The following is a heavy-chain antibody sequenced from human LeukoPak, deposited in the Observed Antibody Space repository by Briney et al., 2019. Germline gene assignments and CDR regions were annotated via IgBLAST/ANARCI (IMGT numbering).Heavy chain of an antibody. CDR2: ISYDGSNK. Sequence: GGSLRLSCAASGFTFSSYAMHWVRQAPGKGLEWVAVISYDGSNKYYADSVKGRFTISRDNSKNTLYLQMNSLRAEDTAVYYCARGKAPKDIVVVVAATNFDYWGQGTLVTVSS. CDR1: GFTFSSYA. CDR3: ARGKAPKDIVVVVAATNFDY. V-gene: IGHV3-30-3*01. D-gene: IGHD2-15*01. J-gene: IGHJ4*02.